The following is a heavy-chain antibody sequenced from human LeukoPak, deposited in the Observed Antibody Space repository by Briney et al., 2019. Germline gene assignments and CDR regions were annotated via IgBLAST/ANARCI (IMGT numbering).Heavy chain of an antibody. V-gene: IGHV3-21*01. J-gene: IGHJ4*02. Sequence: PGGSLRLSCAASGFTFSSYSMNWVRQAPGKGLEWVSSISSSSSYIYYADSVKGRLTISRDNAKNSLYLQMNSLRAEDTAVYYCARDLRPLLYCTNGVCYNGYWGQGTLVTVSS. CDR2: ISSSSSYI. D-gene: IGHD2-8*01. CDR3: ARDLRPLLYCTNGVCYNGY. CDR1: GFTFSSYS.